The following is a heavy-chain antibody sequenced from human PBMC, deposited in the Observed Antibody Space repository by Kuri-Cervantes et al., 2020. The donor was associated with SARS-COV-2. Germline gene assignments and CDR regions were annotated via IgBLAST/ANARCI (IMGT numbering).Heavy chain of an antibody. D-gene: IGHD3-3*01. Sequence: SETLSLTCAVYGGSFSGYYWSWIRQPPGKGLEWIGGINPSGSTNYNPSLKSRVTISVDTSKNQFSLKLSSVTAADTAVYYCARGPLWSGYYMWGQGTLVTVSS. CDR1: GGSFSGYY. J-gene: IGHJ4*02. V-gene: IGHV4-34*01. CDR2: INPSGST. CDR3: ARGPLWSGYYM.